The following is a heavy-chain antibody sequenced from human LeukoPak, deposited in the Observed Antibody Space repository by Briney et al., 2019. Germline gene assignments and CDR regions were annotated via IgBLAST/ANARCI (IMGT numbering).Heavy chain of an antibody. CDR3: ARSLEYSSSSSYYYNMDV. J-gene: IGHJ6*03. CDR2: IYISGST. Sequence: SETLSLTCTVSGGSISNYYWSWIRQPAGKGLEWIGRIYISGSTNYNPSLKSRVTMSGDTSKNQFSLKLSSVTAADTAVYYCARSLEYSSSSSYYYNMDVWGKGTTVTVSS. D-gene: IGHD6-6*01. V-gene: IGHV4-4*07. CDR1: GGSISNYY.